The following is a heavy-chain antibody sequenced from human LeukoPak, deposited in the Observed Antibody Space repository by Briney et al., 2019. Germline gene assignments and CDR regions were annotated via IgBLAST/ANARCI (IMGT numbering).Heavy chain of an antibody. CDR3: ARVTAMVPYYFDY. J-gene: IGHJ4*02. D-gene: IGHD5-18*01. CDR2: IIPIFGTA. Sequence: SVTVSCKASGGTFSSYAISWVRQAPGQGLEWMGRIIPIFGTANYAQKFQGRVTITTDESTSTAYMELSSLRSEDTAVYYCARVTAMVPYYFDYWGQGTLVTVSS. CDR1: GGTFSSYA. V-gene: IGHV1-69*05.